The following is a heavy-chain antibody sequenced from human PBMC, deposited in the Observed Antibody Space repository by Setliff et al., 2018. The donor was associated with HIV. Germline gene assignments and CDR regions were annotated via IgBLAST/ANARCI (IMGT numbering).Heavy chain of an antibody. Sequence: SVKVSCKASGGTFSSYAISWVRQAPGQGLEWMGGIIPIFGTANYAQKFQGRVTITADESTSTAYMELSSLRSEDTAVYYCARGPPIAAAGYFDYWGQGTLVTVSS. CDR1: GGTFSSYA. V-gene: IGHV1-69*13. D-gene: IGHD6-13*01. J-gene: IGHJ4*02. CDR2: IIPIFGTA. CDR3: ARGPPIAAAGYFDY.